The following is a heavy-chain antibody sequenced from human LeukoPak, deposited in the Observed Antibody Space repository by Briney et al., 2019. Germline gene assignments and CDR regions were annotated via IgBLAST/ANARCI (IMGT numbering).Heavy chain of an antibody. CDR2: ISSSSSII. D-gene: IGHD2-21*02. V-gene: IGHV3-48*02. J-gene: IGHJ4*02. CDR1: GFTFSSYS. CDR3: AKSDTYRFDY. Sequence: GGSLRLSCAASGFTFSSYSMNWARQAPGKGLERLSYISSSSSIIYYADSVKGRFTISRDNAKNSLYLQMNSLRDEDTAVYYCAKSDTYRFDYWGQGTLVTVSS.